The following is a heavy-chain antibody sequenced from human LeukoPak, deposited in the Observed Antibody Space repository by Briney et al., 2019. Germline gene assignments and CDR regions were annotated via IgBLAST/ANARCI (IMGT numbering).Heavy chain of an antibody. J-gene: IGHJ4*02. CDR2: VSPDGNLA. V-gene: IGHV3-74*01. CDR1: GITLSNYG. Sequence: PGGSLRLSCAVSGITLSNYGMSWVRQAPGKGPVCVAHVSPDGNLANYADSVKGRFIISRDNAKNTLFLQMNSLRAEDTAVYYCARDLSFSPDHWGQGTLVTVSS. D-gene: IGHD2/OR15-2a*01. CDR3: ARDLSFSPDH.